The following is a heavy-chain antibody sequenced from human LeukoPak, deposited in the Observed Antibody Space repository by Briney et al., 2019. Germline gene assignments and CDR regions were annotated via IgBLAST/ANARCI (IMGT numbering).Heavy chain of an antibody. CDR1: GFTVSNCW. J-gene: IGHJ3*01. Sequence: GGSLRLACAASGFTVSNCWMSSVRQAPGRGLEWVAIINRDGTHKEYVDSVEGRFTISRDNAKNSLYLQMNSLRAEDTAVYYCARDPSVTNVHDAFYVWGQVTMVTVSS. D-gene: IGHD4-17*01. V-gene: IGHV3-7*05. CDR3: ARDPSVTNVHDAFYV. CDR2: INRDGTHK.